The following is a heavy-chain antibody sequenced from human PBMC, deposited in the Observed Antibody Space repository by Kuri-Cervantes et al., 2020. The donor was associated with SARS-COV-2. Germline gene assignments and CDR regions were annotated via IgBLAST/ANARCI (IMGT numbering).Heavy chain of an antibody. J-gene: IGHJ4*02. CDR3: ARKGGVYSSSCPDY. CDR2: INHSGST. CDR1: GGSFSGYY. D-gene: IGHD6-13*01. Sequence: ESLKISFAVYGGSFSGYYWSWIRQPPGKGLEWIGEINHSGSTNYNPSLKSRVTISVDTSKNQFSLKLSSVTAADTAVYYCARKGGVYSSSCPDYWGQGTLVTVSS. V-gene: IGHV4-34*01.